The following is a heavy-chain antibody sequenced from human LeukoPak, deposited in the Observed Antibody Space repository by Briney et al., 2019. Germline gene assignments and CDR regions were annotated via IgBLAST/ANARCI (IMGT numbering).Heavy chain of an antibody. CDR1: GFTFSSYW. D-gene: IGHD4-23*01. J-gene: IGHJ4*02. V-gene: IGHV3-74*01. Sequence: PGGSLRLSCAASGFTFSSYWMHWVRHAPGKGLVWVSRINTDGGSTSYADSVKGRFTISRDNAKNTLYLQMNSLRAEDTAVYYCARDEDDYGGNSPLGYWGQGTLVTVSS. CDR2: INTDGGST. CDR3: ARDEDDYGGNSPLGY.